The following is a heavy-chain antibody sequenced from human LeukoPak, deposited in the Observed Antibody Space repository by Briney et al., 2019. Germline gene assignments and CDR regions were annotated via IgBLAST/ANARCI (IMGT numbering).Heavy chain of an antibody. CDR3: ARGIYRYYYYGMDV. CDR1: GGSFSGYY. V-gene: IGHV4-34*01. D-gene: IGHD2/OR15-2a*01. J-gene: IGHJ6*02. Sequence: SETLSLTCAVYGGSFSGYYWSWIRQPPGKGLEWIGEINHSGSTNYNPSLKSRVTISVDTSKNQFSLKLSSVTAAGTAVYYCARGIYRYYYYGMDVWGQGTTVTVSS. CDR2: INHSGST.